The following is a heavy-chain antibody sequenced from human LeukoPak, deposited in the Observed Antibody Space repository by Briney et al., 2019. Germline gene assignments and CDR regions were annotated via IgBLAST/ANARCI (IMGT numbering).Heavy chain of an antibody. V-gene: IGHV3-9*01. CDR1: GFTFDDYA. J-gene: IGHJ4*02. CDR2: INWNSGSI. Sequence: PGGSLRLSCAASGFTFDDYAMHWVRQAPGKGLEWVSGINWNSGSIGYADSVKGRFTISRDNSKNTLYLQMNSLRAEDTAVYHCAVSGRSRPYWGQGTLVTVSS. D-gene: IGHD1-14*01. CDR3: AVSGRSRPY.